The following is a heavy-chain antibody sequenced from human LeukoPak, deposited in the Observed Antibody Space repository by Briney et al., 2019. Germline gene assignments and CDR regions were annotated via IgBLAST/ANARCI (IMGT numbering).Heavy chain of an antibody. Sequence: ASVKVSCKASGYTFTGYYMHWVRQAPGQGLEWMGWINPNSGGTNYAQKCQGRVTMTRDTSISTAYMELSRLRSDDTAVYYCARSRGITMVRGVNFDYWGQGTLVTVSS. CDR2: INPNSGGT. CDR3: ARSRGITMVRGVNFDY. J-gene: IGHJ4*02. D-gene: IGHD3-10*01. CDR1: GYTFTGYY. V-gene: IGHV1-2*02.